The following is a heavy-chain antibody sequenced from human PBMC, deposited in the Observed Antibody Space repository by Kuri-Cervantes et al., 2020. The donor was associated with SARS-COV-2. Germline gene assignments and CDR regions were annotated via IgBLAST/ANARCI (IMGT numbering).Heavy chain of an antibody. Sequence: GGSLRLSCAASGFTFSSYSMNWVRQAPGKGLEWVSSISSSSSYIYYADSVKGRFTISRDNAKNSLYLQMNSLSAGDTAVYYCARDITPNPYDFGPGLDVWGQGTPVTVSS. D-gene: IGHD3/OR15-3a*01. J-gene: IGHJ6*02. CDR1: GFTFSSYS. CDR2: ISSSSSYI. CDR3: ARDITPNPYDFGPGLDV. V-gene: IGHV3-21*04.